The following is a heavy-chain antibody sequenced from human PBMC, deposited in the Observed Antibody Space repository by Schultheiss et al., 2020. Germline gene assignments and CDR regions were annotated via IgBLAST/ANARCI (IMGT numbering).Heavy chain of an antibody. Sequence: SETLSLTCAVYGGSISSYYWNWIRQPAGKGLEWIGSIYYSGSTNYNPSLKSRVTISVDTSKNQFSLKLSSVTAADTAVYYCARALRFLAGYYFDYWGQGTLVTVSS. CDR2: IYYSGST. CDR3: ARALRFLAGYYFDY. CDR1: GGSISSYY. J-gene: IGHJ4*02. D-gene: IGHD3-3*01. V-gene: IGHV4-59*10.